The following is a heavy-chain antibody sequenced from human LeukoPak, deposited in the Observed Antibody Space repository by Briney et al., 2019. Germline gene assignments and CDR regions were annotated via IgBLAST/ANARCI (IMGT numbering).Heavy chain of an antibody. CDR3: ARRSVTMVRGVIRSPFDY. Sequence: SETLSLTCAVYGGSFSGHYWSWIRQPPGKGLEWIGEINHSGSTNYNPSLKSRVTISVDTSKNQLSLKLSSVTAADTAVYYCARRSVTMVRGVIRSPFDYWGQGTLVTVSS. D-gene: IGHD3-10*01. V-gene: IGHV4-34*01. CDR2: INHSGST. J-gene: IGHJ4*02. CDR1: GGSFSGHY.